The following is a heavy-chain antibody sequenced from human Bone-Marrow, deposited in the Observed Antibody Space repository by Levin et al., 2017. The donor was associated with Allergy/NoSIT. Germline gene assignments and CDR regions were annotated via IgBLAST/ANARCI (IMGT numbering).Heavy chain of an antibody. CDR3: ARDSAAEPNDFDL. D-gene: IGHD2-2*01. Sequence: GESLKISCAASGFTFSNYGMHWVRQAPGKGLEWVALILSHGREQYYADSVKGRFIISRDNSRNTLYLEINSLRVDHTAVYYCARDSAAEPNDFDLWGQGTLVTVSS. CDR2: ILSHGREQ. J-gene: IGHJ4*02. CDR1: GFTFSNYG. V-gene: IGHV3-33*01.